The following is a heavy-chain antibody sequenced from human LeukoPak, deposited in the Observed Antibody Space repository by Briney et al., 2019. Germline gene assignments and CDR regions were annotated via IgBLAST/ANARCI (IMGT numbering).Heavy chain of an antibody. V-gene: IGHV4-38-2*02. J-gene: IGHJ4*02. CDR2: IHHSGST. CDR1: GYSIYSGYY. Sequence: SETLSLTCTVSGYSIYSGYYWGWIRQPPGKGLEWIGSIHHSGSTYYNPSLKSRVTMSVDTSKNQFSLKLSSVTAADTAVYYCARGAYYYGSGKIFDYWGQGTLVTVSS. D-gene: IGHD3-10*01. CDR3: ARGAYYYGSGKIFDY.